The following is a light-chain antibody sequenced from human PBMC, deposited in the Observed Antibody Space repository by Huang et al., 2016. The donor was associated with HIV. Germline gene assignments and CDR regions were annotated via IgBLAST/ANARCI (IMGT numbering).Light chain of an antibody. Sequence: IQLTQSPSSLSASVGDRVTITCRASQGISSYLAWYQQNPGKAPELLIYAASTLQSGVPSRFSGSGSGTDFTLTISSLQPEDFATYYCQQLNSYPYTFGQGTKLEIK. CDR1: QGISSY. CDR3: QQLNSYPYT. J-gene: IGKJ2*01. CDR2: AAS. V-gene: IGKV1-9*01.